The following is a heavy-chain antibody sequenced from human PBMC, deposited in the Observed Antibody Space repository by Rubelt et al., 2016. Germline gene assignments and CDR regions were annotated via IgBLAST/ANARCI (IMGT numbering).Heavy chain of an antibody. CDR3: ARQDFGGSWHFDY. V-gene: IGHV4-39*01. CDR2: IYYDGRT. J-gene: IGHJ4*02. CDR1: GGSISSTTYY. D-gene: IGHD1-26*01. Sequence: QLQLQESGPGLVKPSETLSLTCTVSGGSISSTTYYWGWIRQPPGKGLEWVGSIYYDGRTFYNPSLNSRVTISADTSKNHFSLKLSSVTAADTAVYYCARQDFGGSWHFDYWGQGTLVTVSS.